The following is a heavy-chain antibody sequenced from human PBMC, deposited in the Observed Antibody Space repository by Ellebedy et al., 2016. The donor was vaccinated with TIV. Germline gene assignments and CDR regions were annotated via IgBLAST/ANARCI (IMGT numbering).Heavy chain of an antibody. D-gene: IGHD3-3*01. CDR3: ARETNSGVGVNEVPDF. V-gene: IGHV1-2*02. CDR2: INPNSGGT. Sequence: AASVKVSCKASGYTFTHYYMHWVRQAPGQGFEWMGWINPNSGGTNCAQKFQGRVTMTRDTSISTTYMELSRLRSDDTAVYYCARETNSGVGVNEVPDFWGQGTLVTVSS. J-gene: IGHJ4*02. CDR1: GYTFTHYY.